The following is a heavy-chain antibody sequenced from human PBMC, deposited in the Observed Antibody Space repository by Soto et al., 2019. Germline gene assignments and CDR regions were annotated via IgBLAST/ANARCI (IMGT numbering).Heavy chain of an antibody. CDR2: ISDRGTT. V-gene: IGHV4-59*01. CDR3: ARDRWTARANWFDP. CDR1: GGSIDDYY. Sequence: QVELQQSGPGLVKPSETLSLTCTVFGGSIDDYYWSWIRQSPGKGLEWIGHISDRGTTDYNPSLKSRVTISVDRSKKQFSLKVTSVTAADTAVYYSARDRWTARANWFDPWGQGTLVTVSS. J-gene: IGHJ5*02. D-gene: IGHD3-16*02.